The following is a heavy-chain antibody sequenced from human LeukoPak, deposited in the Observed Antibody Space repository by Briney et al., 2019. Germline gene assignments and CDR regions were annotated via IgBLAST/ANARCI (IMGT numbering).Heavy chain of an antibody. CDR1: GFTFGSQW. V-gene: IGHV3-7*01. Sequence: PGGSLRLSCAASGFTFGSQWMSWVRQAPGKGPKWVASIKQDGSQIYYVDSVKGRFTISGDNAQNSLYLQMNSLRAEDTAIYFCAREYFWGQGTLVTVSS. CDR3: AREYF. CDR2: IKQDGSQI. J-gene: IGHJ4*02.